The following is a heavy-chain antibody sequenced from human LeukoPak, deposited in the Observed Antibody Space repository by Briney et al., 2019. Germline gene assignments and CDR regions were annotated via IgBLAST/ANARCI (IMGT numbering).Heavy chain of an antibody. Sequence: GGSLRLSCSASGFTFSSYAMSWVRQAPGKGLEWVSAISGSGGSTYYADSVKGRFTISRDNSKNTLYLQMNSLRAEDTAVYYCAKVSGGGAYYYYYMDVWGKGTTVTVSS. J-gene: IGHJ6*03. CDR1: GFTFSSYA. V-gene: IGHV3-23*01. CDR3: AKVSGGGAYYYYYMDV. D-gene: IGHD3-10*01. CDR2: ISGSGGST.